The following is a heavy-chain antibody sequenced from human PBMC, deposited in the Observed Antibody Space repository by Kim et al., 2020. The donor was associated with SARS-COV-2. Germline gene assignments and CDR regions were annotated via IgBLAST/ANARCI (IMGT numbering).Heavy chain of an antibody. CDR3: ASSTIVATPCDY. CDR2: K. Sequence: KYYADSVKGRFTISRDNSKNTLYLQMNSLRAEDTAVYYCASSTIVATPCDYWGQGTLVTVSS. D-gene: IGHD5-12*01. V-gene: IGHV3-30*01. J-gene: IGHJ4*02.